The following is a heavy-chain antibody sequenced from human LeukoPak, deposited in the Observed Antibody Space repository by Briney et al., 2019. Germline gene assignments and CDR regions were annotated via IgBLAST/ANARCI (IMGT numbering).Heavy chain of an antibody. CDR3: ATYGDYVNGVPYYYYYYGMDV. V-gene: IGHV1-24*01. J-gene: IGHJ6*02. Sequence: ASVKVSCKVSGYTLTELSMHWVRQAPGKGLEWMGGFDPEDGETIYAEKFKGRVTMTEDTSTDTAYMELSSLRSEDTAVYYCATYGDYVNGVPYYYYYYGMDVWGQGTTVTVSS. CDR2: FDPEDGET. D-gene: IGHD4-17*01. CDR1: GYTLTELS.